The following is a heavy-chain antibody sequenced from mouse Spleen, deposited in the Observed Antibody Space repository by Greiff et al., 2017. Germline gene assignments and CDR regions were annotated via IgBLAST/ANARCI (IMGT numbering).Heavy chain of an antibody. D-gene: IGHD1-1*01. Sequence: QVQLKEPGAELARPGASVKMSCKSSGYTFTSYTMHWVKQRPGQGLEWIGYINPSSGYTKYNQKFKDKATLTADKSSSTAYMQLSSLTSEDSAVYYCARKGVLLLDYWGQGTTLTVSS. J-gene: IGHJ2*01. V-gene: IGHV1-4*01. CDR3: ARKGVLLLDY. CDR1: GYTFTSYT. CDR2: INPSSGYT.